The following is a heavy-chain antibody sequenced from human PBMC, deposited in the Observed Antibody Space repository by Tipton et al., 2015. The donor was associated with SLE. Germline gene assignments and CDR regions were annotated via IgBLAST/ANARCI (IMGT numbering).Heavy chain of an antibody. J-gene: IGHJ1*01. V-gene: IGHV4-39*07. Sequence: LRLSCTVSGGSISSSSYYWGWIRQPPGKGLEWIGSIYYSGSAYYNPSLKSRVTISVDTSKNQFSLKLSSVTAADTAVYYCARGTGGELSAEYFQRWGQGTLVTVSA. CDR1: GGSISSSSYY. D-gene: IGHD3-16*02. CDR2: IYYSGSA. CDR3: ARGTGGELSAEYFQR.